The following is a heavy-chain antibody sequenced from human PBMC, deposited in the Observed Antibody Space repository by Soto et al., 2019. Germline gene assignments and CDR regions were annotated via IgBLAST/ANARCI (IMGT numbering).Heavy chain of an antibody. D-gene: IGHD1-26*01. CDR3: ARLGGIVGATTADY. V-gene: IGHV4-39*01. CDR1: GGSISSSSYY. Sequence: QLQLQESGPGLVKPSETLSLTCTVSGGSISSSSYYWGWIRQPPGQGLEWIGSIYYSGSTYYNPSLKSRVTISVDTSKNQFSLKLSSVTAADTAVYYCARLGGIVGATTADYWGQGTLVTVSS. J-gene: IGHJ4*02. CDR2: IYYSGST.